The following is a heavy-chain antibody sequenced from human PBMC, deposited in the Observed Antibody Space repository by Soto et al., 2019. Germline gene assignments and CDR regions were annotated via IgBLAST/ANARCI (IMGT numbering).Heavy chain of an antibody. D-gene: IGHD3-9*01. J-gene: IGHJ4*02. CDR2: IDIGGNT. Sequence: EVQVVESGGGLVQPGGSLRLSCAASGFSVTNNYMNWVRQAPGKGLEWVSIIDIGGNTYYADSVKDRFTISRDNSRNSLHLHMDGLRAGDTAVYYCARGRGRTGYLGREHYFDYWGQGTLVTVSP. CDR3: ARGRGRTGYLGREHYFDY. V-gene: IGHV3-66*01. CDR1: GFSVTNNY.